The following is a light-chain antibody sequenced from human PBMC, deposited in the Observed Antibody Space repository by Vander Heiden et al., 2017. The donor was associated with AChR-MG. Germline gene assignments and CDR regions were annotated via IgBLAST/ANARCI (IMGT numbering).Light chain of an antibody. J-gene: IGKJ2*01. V-gene: IGKV2-29*02. CDR3: MQGTHIPPT. CDR1: QSLLQSDEKTY. CDR2: EVS. Sequence: VMTQTPVSLSVIPGQSASTSCEASQSLLQSDEKTYLFWYLQKPGQSPHLLIYEVSARFSGVSERFSGSGSGTEFTLKLSRVEAEDVGVYYCMQGTHIPPTFGQGTKLEIK.